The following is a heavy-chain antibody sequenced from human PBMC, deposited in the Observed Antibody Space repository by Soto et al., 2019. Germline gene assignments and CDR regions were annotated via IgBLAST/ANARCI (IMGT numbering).Heavy chain of an antibody. CDR1: GYSFTTSG. J-gene: IGHJ4*02. CDR2: ISVKSGDT. D-gene: IGHD1-7*01. CDR3: ARAGASNWNYVSSSS. V-gene: IGHV1-18*04. Sequence: AASVKVSCKASGYSFTTSGFNWVRQAPGQGLEWMGWISVKSGDTNYAQNLQGRVTMTTDTSTSTAYMELRSLTSDDTAVYYCARAGASNWNYVSSSSWGQGTLVTVSS.